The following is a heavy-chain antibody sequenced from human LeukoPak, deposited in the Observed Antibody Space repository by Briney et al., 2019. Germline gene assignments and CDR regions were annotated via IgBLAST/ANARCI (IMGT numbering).Heavy chain of an antibody. CDR3: AKDSGSVLRFLEWLFPFDY. CDR2: IRYDGSNK. Sequence: QAGGSLRLSCAASGFTFSSYGMHWVRQAPGKGLEWVAFIRYDGSNKYYADSVKGRFTISRDNSKNTLYLQMNSLRAEDTAVYYCAKDSGSVLRFLEWLFPFDYWGQGTLVTVSS. CDR1: GFTFSSYG. J-gene: IGHJ4*02. D-gene: IGHD3-3*01. V-gene: IGHV3-30*02.